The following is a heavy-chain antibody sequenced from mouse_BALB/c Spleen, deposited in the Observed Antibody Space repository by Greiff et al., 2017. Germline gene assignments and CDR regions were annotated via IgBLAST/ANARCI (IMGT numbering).Heavy chain of an antibody. CDR3: ARFPNWDGFAY. J-gene: IGHJ3*01. CDR2: IYPGDGDT. D-gene: IGHD4-1*01. Sequence: VQLQQSGAELARPGASVKLSCKASGYTFTSYWMQWVKQRPGQGLEWIGAIYPGDGDTRYTQKFKGKATLTADKSSSTAYMQLSSLASEDSAVYYCARFPNWDGFAYWGQGTLVTVSA. CDR1: GYTFTSYW. V-gene: IGHV1-87*01.